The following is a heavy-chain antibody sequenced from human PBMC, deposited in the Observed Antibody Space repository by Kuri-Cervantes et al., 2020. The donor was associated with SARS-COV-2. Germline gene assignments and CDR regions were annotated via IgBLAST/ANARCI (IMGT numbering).Heavy chain of an antibody. CDR2: IIPILGIA. V-gene: IGHV1-69*10. D-gene: IGHD5-18*01. CDR3: ARAVDTAMGGDY. CDR1: GYTFTSYD. J-gene: IGHJ4*02. Sequence: SVKVSCKASGYTFTSYDINWVRQATGQGLEWMGGIIPILGIANYAQKFQGRVTITADKSTSTAYMELGSLRSEDTAVYYCARAVDTAMGGDYWGQGTLVTVSS.